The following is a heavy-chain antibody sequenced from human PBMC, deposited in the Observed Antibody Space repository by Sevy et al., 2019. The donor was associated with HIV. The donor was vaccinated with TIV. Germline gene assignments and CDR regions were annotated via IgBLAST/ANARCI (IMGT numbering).Heavy chain of an antibody. CDR2: INPNSGGT. D-gene: IGHD1-26*01. CDR3: ARVRRYYVPFDY. CDR1: GYTFTGYY. J-gene: IGHJ4*02. Sequence: ASVKVSCKASGYTFTGYYMHWVRQAPEQGLEWMGWINPNSGGTNYAQKFQGRVTMTRDTSISTAYMELSRLRSDDTAVYYCARVRRYYVPFDYWGQGTLVTVSS. V-gene: IGHV1-2*02.